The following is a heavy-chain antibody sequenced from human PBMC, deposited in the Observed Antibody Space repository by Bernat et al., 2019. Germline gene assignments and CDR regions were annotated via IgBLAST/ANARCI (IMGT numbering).Heavy chain of an antibody. D-gene: IGHD3-9*01. CDR2: ISYDGSNK. CDR1: GFTFSSYG. CDR3: AKDLGYYDILTGYYYYYYGMDV. Sequence: QVQLVESGGGVVQPGRSLRLSCAASGFTFSSYGMHWVRQAPGKGLAWVAVISYDGSNKYYAYSVKGRFTISRDNSKNTLYLQMNSLRAEDTAVYYCAKDLGYYDILTGYYYYYYGMDVWGQGTTVTVSS. J-gene: IGHJ6*02. V-gene: IGHV3-30*18.